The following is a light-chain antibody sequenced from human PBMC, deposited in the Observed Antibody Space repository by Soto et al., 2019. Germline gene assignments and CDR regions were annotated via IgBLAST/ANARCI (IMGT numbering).Light chain of an antibody. CDR1: SSNIGGNT. J-gene: IGLJ2*01. CDR2: SND. CDR3: AAWADSLNGVV. V-gene: IGLV1-44*01. Sequence: QSALTQPPSASGTPGQRVTISCSGSSSNIGGNTVNWYQQLPGTAPKLLISSNDQRPSGVPDRFSGSKSGTSASLAISGLESEDEADFYCAAWADSLNGVVFGGGTKLTVL.